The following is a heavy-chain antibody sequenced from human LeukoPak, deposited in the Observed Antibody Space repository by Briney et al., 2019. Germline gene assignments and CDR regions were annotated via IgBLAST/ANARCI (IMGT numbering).Heavy chain of an antibody. V-gene: IGHV3-74*01. J-gene: IGHJ5*02. CDR2: INSGGSST. CDR1: GFTFSRYY. CDR3: ARAEWELRGWFDP. D-gene: IGHD1-26*01. Sequence: GGSLRLSCAASGFTFSRYYMHWVRQAPGKGLVWVSRINSGGSSTSYADSVKGRFTISRDNAKNTLYLQMNSLRAEDTAVYYCARAEWELRGWFDPWGQGTLVTVSS.